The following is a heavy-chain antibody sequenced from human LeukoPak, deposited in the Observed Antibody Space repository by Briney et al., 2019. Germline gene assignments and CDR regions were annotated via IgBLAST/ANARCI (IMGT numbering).Heavy chain of an antibody. CDR3: AKRMIRGVNHDAFDL. J-gene: IGHJ3*01. CDR1: GFTFSSYA. D-gene: IGHD3-10*01. V-gene: IGHV3-23*01. CDR2: VSGSGGST. Sequence: GGSLRLSCAASGFTFSSYAMGWVRQAPGKGLEWVSAVSGSGGSTYYADSVKGLFTISRDNTKNTMYLQMNSLRAEDTAVYYCAKRMIRGVNHDAFDLWGQGTMVTVSS.